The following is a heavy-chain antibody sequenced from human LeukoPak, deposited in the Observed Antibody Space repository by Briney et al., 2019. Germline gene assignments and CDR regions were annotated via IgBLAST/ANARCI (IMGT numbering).Heavy chain of an antibody. V-gene: IGHV4-39*01. CDR2: IYYSGST. D-gene: IGHD3-9*01. CDR3: ARTLYGILTASYFGSSQLFDT. Sequence: TSETLSLTCTVSGGSIRSTDYYWGWVRQPPGKGLEWIGSIYYSGSTYYNPSLKSRVTISVDTSKNQFSLKLSSVTAADTAVYYCARTLYGILTASYFGSSQLFDTWGQGTLVTASS. CDR1: GGSIRSTDYY. J-gene: IGHJ4*02.